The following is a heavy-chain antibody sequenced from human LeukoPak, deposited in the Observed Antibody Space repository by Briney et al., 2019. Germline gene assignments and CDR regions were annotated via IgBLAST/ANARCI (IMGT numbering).Heavy chain of an antibody. Sequence: GESLRLSCADSGFTFSSYWMHWVRQAPGKGLVWVSRINSDASSTSYADSVKGRFTISRDNAKNTLYLQMNSLRAEDTAVYYCARVQGHPPNGLDVWGQGTMVTVSS. CDR2: INSDASST. CDR3: ARVQGHPPNGLDV. CDR1: GFTFSSYW. J-gene: IGHJ3*01. D-gene: IGHD2-8*01. V-gene: IGHV3-74*01.